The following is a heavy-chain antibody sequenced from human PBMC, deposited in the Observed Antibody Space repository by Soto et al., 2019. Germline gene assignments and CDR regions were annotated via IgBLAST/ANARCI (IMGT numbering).Heavy chain of an antibody. Sequence: QVQLVESGGALFQPGSSQRLPGVASGFTFIISGRSWVGQAPGKGLECVAVIWYDGSNKDYGDSVKGRFTISRDNPKHTLYLQMNSLRAEDTAVYYCARMHPAGYYYGMDVWGRGTTVTVSS. CDR2: IWYDGSNK. CDR1: GFTFIISG. CDR3: ARMHPAGYYYGMDV. V-gene: IGHV3-33*01. J-gene: IGHJ6*02.